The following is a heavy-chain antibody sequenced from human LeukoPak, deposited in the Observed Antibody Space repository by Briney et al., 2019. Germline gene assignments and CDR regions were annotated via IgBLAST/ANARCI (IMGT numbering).Heavy chain of an antibody. CDR3: ARGGVFGDLTGVDY. Sequence: PGGSLRLSCAASGFTFSSYAMSWVRQAPGKGLEWVSVIYTNGDSYYADSVKGRFIISRDNSKNTLFLQMNSLRAEDTAVYYCARGGVFGDLTGVDYWGQGTLVTVSS. CDR1: GFTFSSYA. CDR2: IYTNGDS. V-gene: IGHV3-66*01. J-gene: IGHJ4*02. D-gene: IGHD3-10*01.